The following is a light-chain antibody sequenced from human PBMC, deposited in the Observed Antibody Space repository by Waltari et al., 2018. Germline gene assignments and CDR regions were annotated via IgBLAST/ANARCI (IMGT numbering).Light chain of an antibody. J-gene: IGLJ2*01. Sequence: QSALTQPPSASGPPGQSVTIPCTGTNSDVGGYDFVSWYQQHPGKAPKRMIYAVSKRPSGVPDRFSGSKSGNTASLTVSGLQADDEADYYCCSYAGGNNLLFGGGTKLTVL. CDR2: AVS. V-gene: IGLV2-8*01. CDR3: CSYAGGNNLL. CDR1: NSDVGGYDF.